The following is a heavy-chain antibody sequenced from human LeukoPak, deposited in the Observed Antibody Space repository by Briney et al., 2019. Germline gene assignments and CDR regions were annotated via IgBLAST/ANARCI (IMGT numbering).Heavy chain of an antibody. J-gene: IGHJ4*02. Sequence: GGSLRLSCAASGFTFSCYSMNWVRQAPGKGLECVSSISSSSSYIYYADSVKGRFTIPRDNAKNSLYLQMNSLRAEDTAVYYCARGIAAAGCIDYWGQGTLVTVSS. CDR3: ARGIAAAGCIDY. D-gene: IGHD6-13*01. V-gene: IGHV3-21*01. CDR1: GFTFSCYS. CDR2: ISSSSSYI.